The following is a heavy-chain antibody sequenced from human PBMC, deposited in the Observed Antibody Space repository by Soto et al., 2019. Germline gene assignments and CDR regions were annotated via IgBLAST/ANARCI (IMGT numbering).Heavy chain of an antibody. D-gene: IGHD2-2*01. CDR1: GGSIRSSSYY. CDR2: IYYTGTT. CDR3: ARRISTSGSGFDP. Sequence: QLQLQESGPGLVKPSETLSLTCTVSGGSIRSSSYYWGWIRQPPGKGLEWIGTIYYTGTTYYNPSLKSRVTIPVDTSMNQFSLKLSSVTAADPAVYFCARRISTSGSGFDPWGQGTLVTVSS. J-gene: IGHJ5*02. V-gene: IGHV4-39*01.